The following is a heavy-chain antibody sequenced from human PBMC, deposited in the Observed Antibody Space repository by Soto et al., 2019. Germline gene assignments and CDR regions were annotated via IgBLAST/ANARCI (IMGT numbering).Heavy chain of an antibody. CDR2: IRSKAYGGTT. V-gene: IGHV3-49*03. CDR3: TRAPTVTTGGFWFDP. J-gene: IGHJ5*02. Sequence: GGSMRVSCPAAGLTFGDYAMSWFRQTTGKGLEWVGFIRSKAYGGTTEYAASVKGRFTISRDDSKSIAYLQMNSLKTEDTAVYYCTRAPTVTTGGFWFDPWGQGTLVTVSS. CDR1: GLTFGDYA. D-gene: IGHD4-4*01.